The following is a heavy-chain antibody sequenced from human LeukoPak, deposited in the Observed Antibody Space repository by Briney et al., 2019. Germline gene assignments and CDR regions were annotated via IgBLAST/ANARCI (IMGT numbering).Heavy chain of an antibody. CDR1: GGSISIYY. D-gene: IGHD6-13*01. Sequence: PSETLSLTCSVSGGSISIYYWSWIRQPPGKGLEWIGYIYYTGSTNYSPSLKSRVTISVDTSKNQSSQKLSSVTAADTAVYYCSRHVGSSWYNRFDPWGQGTLVTVSS. CDR3: SRHVGSSWYNRFDP. V-gene: IGHV4-59*08. J-gene: IGHJ5*02. CDR2: IYYTGST.